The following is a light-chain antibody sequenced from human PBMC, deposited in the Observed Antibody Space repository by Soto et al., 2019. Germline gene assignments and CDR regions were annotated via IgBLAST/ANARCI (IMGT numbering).Light chain of an antibody. CDR3: LQDYSFPYT. CDR1: QSVSSNY. Sequence: EIVLTQSPDTLSLSPGERATLSCRASQSVSSNYLAWYQQIPGQAPRPLIYGASSRIPGIPDRFSGSGSGTDFTLTISRLEPEDFAAYYCLQDYSFPYTFGQGTKLEIK. J-gene: IGKJ2*01. V-gene: IGKV3-20*01. CDR2: GAS.